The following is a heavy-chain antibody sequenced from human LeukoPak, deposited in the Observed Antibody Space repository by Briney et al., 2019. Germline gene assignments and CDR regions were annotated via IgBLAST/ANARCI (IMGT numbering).Heavy chain of an antibody. J-gene: IGHJ5*02. CDR1: GGSISSCY. Sequence: SETLSLTCTVSGGSISSCYWSWIRQPPGKGLEWIGYIYYSGSTNYNPSLKSRVTISVDTSKNQFSLKLSSVTAADTAVYYCARNGYSYGYSNWFDPWGQGTLVTVSS. V-gene: IGHV4-59*01. D-gene: IGHD5-18*01. CDR3: ARNGYSYGYSNWFDP. CDR2: IYYSGST.